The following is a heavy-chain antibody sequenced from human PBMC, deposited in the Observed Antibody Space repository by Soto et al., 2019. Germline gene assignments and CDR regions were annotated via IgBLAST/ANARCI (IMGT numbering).Heavy chain of an antibody. CDR3: ARGYDSYYYMEV. CDR2: IYYSGST. Sequence: QVQLQESGPGLVKPSQTLSLTCTVSGGSISSGGYYWSWIRQHPGKGLEWMGYIYYSGSTYYTPSPKSRVTLSVHTSKHPFSLKLSSVTAADTAVYYCARGYDSYYYMEVWGKGTTVTVSS. CDR1: GGSISSGGYY. J-gene: IGHJ6*03. V-gene: IGHV4-31*03.